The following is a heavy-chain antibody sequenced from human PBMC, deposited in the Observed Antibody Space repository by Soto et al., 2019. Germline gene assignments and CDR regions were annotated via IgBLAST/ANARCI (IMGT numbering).Heavy chain of an antibody. Sequence: QVYLVQSGAEVKKPGSSVKISCKASGGIFSSNTINWVRQAAGQGLEWMGGIIPLFGTANYAEKFQGRVTITADKSTKTEYMELKSLSAEDTAVYYCASKAACGGDCYAFDSWGQGTLVTVAS. CDR3: ASKAACGGDCYAFDS. V-gene: IGHV1-69*06. J-gene: IGHJ4*02. CDR2: IIPLFGTA. D-gene: IGHD2-21*02. CDR1: GGIFSSNT.